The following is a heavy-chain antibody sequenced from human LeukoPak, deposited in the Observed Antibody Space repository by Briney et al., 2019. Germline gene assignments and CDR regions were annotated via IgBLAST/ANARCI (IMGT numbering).Heavy chain of an antibody. CDR2: IYSGGST. CDR3: ARGTTAASAGSS. V-gene: IGHV3-53*01. D-gene: IGHD6-13*01. J-gene: IGHJ4*02. CDR1: RFAFSSYW. Sequence: GGSLRLSCAASRFAFSSYWMHWVRQAPGKGLEWVSVIYSGGSTYYADSVKGRFTISRDNSKNTLYLQMNSLRAEDTAVYYCARGTTAASAGSSWGQGTLVTVSS.